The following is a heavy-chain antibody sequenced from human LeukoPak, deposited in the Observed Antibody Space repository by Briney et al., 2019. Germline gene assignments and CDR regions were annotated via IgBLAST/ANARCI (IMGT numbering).Heavy chain of an antibody. V-gene: IGHV1-8*01. J-gene: IGHJ6*03. D-gene: IGHD3-10*01. Sequence: ASVKVSCKASGYTFTSYDINWVRQAPGQGLEWMGWMNPNSGNTGYAQKFQGRVTMTRNTSISTAYMELSSMRSEDTAVYYCARAFGNYGSGSYYSYYYYMDVWGKGTTVTISS. CDR2: MNPNSGNT. CDR1: GYTFTSYD. CDR3: ARAFGNYGSGSYYSYYYYMDV.